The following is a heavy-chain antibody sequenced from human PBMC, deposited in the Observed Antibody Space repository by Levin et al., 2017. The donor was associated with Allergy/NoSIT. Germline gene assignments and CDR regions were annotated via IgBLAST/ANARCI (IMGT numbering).Heavy chain of an antibody. D-gene: IGHD6-13*01. CDR3: ARATQQLVPRDAFDI. CDR1: GFTFSSYA. V-gene: IGHV3-30-3*01. Sequence: GESLKISCAASGFTFSSYAMHWVRQAPGKGLEWVAVISYDGSNKYYADSVKGRFTISRDNSKNTLYLQMNSLRAEDTAVYYCARATQQLVPRDAFDIWGQGTMVTVSS. CDR2: ISYDGSNK. J-gene: IGHJ3*02.